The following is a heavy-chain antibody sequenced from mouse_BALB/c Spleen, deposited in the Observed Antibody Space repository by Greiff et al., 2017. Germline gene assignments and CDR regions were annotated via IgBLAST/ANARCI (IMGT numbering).Heavy chain of an antibody. D-gene: IGHD2-4*01. V-gene: IGHV1S56*01. J-gene: IGHJ2*01. Sequence: QVQLQQSGPELVKPGASVRISCKASGYTFTSYYIHWVKQRPGQGLEWIGWIYPGNVNTKYNEKFKGKATLTADKSSSTAYMQLSSLTSEDSAVYFCARSYDYDEGDYWGQGTTLTVSS. CDR1: GYTFTSYY. CDR3: ARSYDYDEGDY. CDR2: IYPGNVNT.